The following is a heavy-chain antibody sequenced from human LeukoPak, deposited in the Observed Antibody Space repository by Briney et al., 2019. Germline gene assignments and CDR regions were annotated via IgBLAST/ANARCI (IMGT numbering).Heavy chain of an antibody. J-gene: IGHJ5*02. CDR2: IYYSGST. D-gene: IGHD2-2*02. Sequence: SQTLSLTCTVSGGSISSGGYYWSWIRQHPGKGLEWIGYIYYSGSTYYNPSLKSRVTISVDTSKNQFSLKLSSVTAADTAVYYCARDRTYCSSTSCYTGWFDPWGQGTLVTVSS. CDR1: GGSISSGGYY. V-gene: IGHV4-31*03. CDR3: ARDRTYCSSTSCYTGWFDP.